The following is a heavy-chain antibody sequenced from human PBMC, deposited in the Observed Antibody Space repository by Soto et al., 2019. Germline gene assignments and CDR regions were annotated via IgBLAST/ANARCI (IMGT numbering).Heavy chain of an antibody. J-gene: IGHJ4*02. CDR2: INPDNGGT. D-gene: IGHD5-12*01. V-gene: IGHV1-2*02. Sequence: ASVKVSCKASGYTFTDYFIHWVRQAPGQGLEWMGWINPDNGGTVYAQKFQGRITMARDTPVSTVYMELSGLRSGDTAVYYCTRSTQYSASLEFDFWGQGTLVTVSS. CDR1: GYTFTDYF. CDR3: TRSTQYSASLEFDF.